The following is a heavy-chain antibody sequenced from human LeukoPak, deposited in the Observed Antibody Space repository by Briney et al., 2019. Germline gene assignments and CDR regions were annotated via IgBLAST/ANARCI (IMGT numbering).Heavy chain of an antibody. CDR2: TSSSGSTI. V-gene: IGHV3-11*01. CDR1: GFTFSDYY. Sequence: GGSLRLSCAASGFTFSDYYMSWIRQAPGKGLEWVSYTSSSGSTIYYADSVKGRFTISRDNAKNSLYLQMDSLRAEDTAVYYCARRYCSSTSCRNYFDYWGQGTLVTVSS. D-gene: IGHD2-2*01. J-gene: IGHJ4*02. CDR3: ARRYCSSTSCRNYFDY.